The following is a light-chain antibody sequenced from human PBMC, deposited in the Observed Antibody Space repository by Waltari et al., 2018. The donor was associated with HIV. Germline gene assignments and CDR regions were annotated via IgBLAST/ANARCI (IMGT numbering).Light chain of an antibody. CDR3: QQYYTTPHT. V-gene: IGKV4-1*01. Sequence: DIVMTQSPDSLAVSLGERATINCKSSQNILYNSNNKNNLAWYQQKPGQPPKLLIFWASTWEFGVPDRFSGSGSGTDFTLTVSSLQAEDVAVYYCQQYYTTPHTFGQGTKLQIK. J-gene: IGKJ2*01. CDR2: WAS. CDR1: QNILYNSNNKNN.